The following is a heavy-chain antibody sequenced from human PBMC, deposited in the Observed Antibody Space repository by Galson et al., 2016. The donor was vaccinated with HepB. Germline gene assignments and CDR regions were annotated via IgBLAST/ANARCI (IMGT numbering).Heavy chain of an antibody. D-gene: IGHD6-13*01. J-gene: IGHJ5*02. CDR1: GYTFTGYF. Sequence: SVKVSCKASGYTFTGYFIHWVRQAPGQGLEWMGWIKPNSGGTNYGQKFQGRVTMTRDTSISAAYMEPSRLRSDDTAVYYCVRGSRSSSWYLVDPYNWFDPWGQGTLVTVSS. V-gene: IGHV1-2*02. CDR3: VRGSRSSSWYLVDPYNWFDP. CDR2: IKPNSGGT.